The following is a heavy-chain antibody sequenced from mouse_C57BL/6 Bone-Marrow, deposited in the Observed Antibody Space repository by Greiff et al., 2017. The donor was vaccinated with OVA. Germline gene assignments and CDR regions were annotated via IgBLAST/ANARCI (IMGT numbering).Heavy chain of an antibody. Sequence: EVMLVDSGGGLVKPGGSLKLSCAASGFTFSDYGLHWVRQAPEKGLEWVAYISSGSSTIYYADTVKGRFPLSSDNATNTLFLQMPSRRSEDTAVYYCANTYGSRAWFAYWGQGTLVTVSA. V-gene: IGHV5-17*01. CDR2: ISSGSSTI. CDR1: GFTFSDYG. D-gene: IGHD1-1*01. CDR3: ANTYGSRAWFAY. J-gene: IGHJ3*01.